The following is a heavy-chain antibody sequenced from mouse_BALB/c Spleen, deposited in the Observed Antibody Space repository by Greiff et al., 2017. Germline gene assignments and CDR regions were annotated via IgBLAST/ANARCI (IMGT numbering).Heavy chain of an antibody. Sequence: VQLQQSGAELVKPGASVKLSCTASGFNIKDTYMHWVKQRPEQGLEWIGRIDPANGNTKYDPKFQGKATITADTSSNTAYLQLSSLTSEDTAVYYCARDDGYYRYLDYWGQGTTLTVSS. J-gene: IGHJ2*01. CDR1: GFNIKDTY. CDR2: IDPANGNT. CDR3: ARDDGYYRYLDY. V-gene: IGHV14-3*02. D-gene: IGHD2-3*01.